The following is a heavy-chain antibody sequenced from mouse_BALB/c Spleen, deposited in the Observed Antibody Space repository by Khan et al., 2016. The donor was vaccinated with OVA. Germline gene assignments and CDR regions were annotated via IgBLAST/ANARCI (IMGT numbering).Heavy chain of an antibody. CDR2: IHYSGST. CDR3: TSFYSYGSSFSY. J-gene: IGHJ3*01. V-gene: IGHV3-1*02. D-gene: IGHD1-1*01. CDR1: GYSITSGYS. Sequence: EVQLQESGPDLVKPSQSLSLTCTVIGYSITSGYSWHWIRQFPGNKLEWMGYIHYSGSTDYNPSLKSRISITRNTSKNQFFLQLNSVTTEDTATXFCTSFYSYGSSFSYWGQGTLVTVSA.